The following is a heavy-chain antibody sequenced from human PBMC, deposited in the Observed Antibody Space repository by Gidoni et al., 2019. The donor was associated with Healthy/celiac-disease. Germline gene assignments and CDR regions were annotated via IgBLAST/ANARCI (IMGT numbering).Heavy chain of an antibody. Sequence: QVQLVQSGAEVKKPGASVKVSCKASGYTFTGYYMHWVRQAPGQGLEWMGWINPNSGGTNYAQKCQGRVTMTRDTSISTAYMELSRLRSDDTAVYYCASWLPSSGLGWFDPWGQGTLVTVSS. D-gene: IGHD3-9*01. J-gene: IGHJ5*02. CDR2: INPNSGGT. CDR3: ASWLPSSGLGWFDP. V-gene: IGHV1-2*02. CDR1: GYTFTGYY.